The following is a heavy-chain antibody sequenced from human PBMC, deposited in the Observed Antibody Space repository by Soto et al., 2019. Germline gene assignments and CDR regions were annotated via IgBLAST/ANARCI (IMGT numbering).Heavy chain of an antibody. D-gene: IGHD2-15*01. Sequence: QLQLQESGPGLVKPSETLSLTCTVSGGSISSSSYYWGWIRQPPGKGLEWIGSIYYSGSTYYNPSLKSRVTISVDTSKNQFSLKLSSVTAADTAVYYCARHPLYCSGGSCYLVSWFDPWGQGTLVTVSS. CDR3: ARHPLYCSGGSCYLVSWFDP. CDR2: IYYSGST. J-gene: IGHJ5*02. CDR1: GGSISSSSYY. V-gene: IGHV4-39*01.